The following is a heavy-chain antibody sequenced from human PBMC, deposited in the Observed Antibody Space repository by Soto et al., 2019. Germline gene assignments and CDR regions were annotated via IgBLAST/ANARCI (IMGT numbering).Heavy chain of an antibody. CDR3: ATGWRPWLGTSDFID. Sequence: VQLVESGGGVVQPGRSLRLSCAASGFTFSDYAMHWVRQAPGKGLEWVAVVSHDGRNTHYADSVKGRFTISRDSSKNTVALERTSLRGEDTAVYYCATGWRPWLGTSDFIDWGQGALVTVSS. CDR1: GFTFSDYA. D-gene: IGHD6-19*01. J-gene: IGHJ4*02. V-gene: IGHV3-30*03. CDR2: VSHDGRNT.